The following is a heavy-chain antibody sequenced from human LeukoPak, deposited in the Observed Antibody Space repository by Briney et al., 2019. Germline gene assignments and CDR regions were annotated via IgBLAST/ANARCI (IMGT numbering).Heavy chain of an antibody. Sequence: GGSLRLSCVASGFTVSSNYTSWARQAPGEGLEWLSVIYSGGSTYYADSVKGRFTISRDNSKNTLYLQMNSLRAEDTAVYYCASGSGSYRTPYYYMDVWGTGTTVTVSS. CDR1: GFTVSSNY. CDR3: ASGSGSYRTPYYYMDV. J-gene: IGHJ6*03. V-gene: IGHV3-53*01. D-gene: IGHD3-10*01. CDR2: IYSGGST.